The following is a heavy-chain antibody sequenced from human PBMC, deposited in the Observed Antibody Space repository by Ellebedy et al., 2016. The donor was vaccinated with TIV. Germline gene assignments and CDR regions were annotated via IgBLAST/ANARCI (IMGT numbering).Heavy chain of an antibody. CDR3: SRQTDSCHDY. J-gene: IGHJ4*02. D-gene: IGHD1-14*01. CDR2: VRNKADGYAT. CDR1: GFTFSASH. V-gene: IGHV3-73*01. Sequence: GESLKISXAASGFTFSASHMHWVRQAPGKGLEWVGHVRNKADGYATAYGASVNGRFTISRDDTENTAYLQMSSLRPEDTAVYYCSRQTDSCHDYWGQGILVTVSS.